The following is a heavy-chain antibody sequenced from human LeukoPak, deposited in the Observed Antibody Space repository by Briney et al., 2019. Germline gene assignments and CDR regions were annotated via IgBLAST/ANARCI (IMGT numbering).Heavy chain of an antibody. Sequence: SSETLSLTCTVSGGSISSYYWSWIRQPPGKGLEWIGYIYYSGSTNYNPSLKSRVTISVDTSKNQFSLKLSSVTAADTAAYYCATNYYDSGSYWYFDLWGRGTLVTVSS. CDR2: IYYSGST. V-gene: IGHV4-59*08. CDR3: ATNYYDSGSYWYFDL. J-gene: IGHJ2*01. D-gene: IGHD3-22*01. CDR1: GGSISSYY.